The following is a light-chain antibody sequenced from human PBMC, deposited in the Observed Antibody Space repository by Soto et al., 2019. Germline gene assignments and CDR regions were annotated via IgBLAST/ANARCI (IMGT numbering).Light chain of an antibody. CDR1: SSDVGSYNL. J-gene: IGLJ2*01. CDR3: CSYAGTSTSAV. V-gene: IGLV2-23*02. CDR2: EVS. Sequence: QSVLTQPASVSGSPGQSITISCTGTSSDVGSYNLVSWYQQHPGKAPKLMIYEVSKRPSGVSNRFSGSKSGNTASLTISGLQAEDEADYYCCSYAGTSTSAVFGGRTKLTVL.